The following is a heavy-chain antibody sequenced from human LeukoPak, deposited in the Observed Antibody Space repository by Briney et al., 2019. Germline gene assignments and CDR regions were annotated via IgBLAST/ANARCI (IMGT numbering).Heavy chain of an antibody. CDR1: GGSFSGYY. D-gene: IGHD3-3*01. Sequence: SETLSLTCAVYGGSFSGYYWSWIRQPPGKGLEWIGEINHSGSTNYNPSLKSRVTISVDTSKNQFSLKLSSVTAADTAVYYCTRDRADGFLEWFSGGDYWGQGTLVTVSS. CDR2: INHSGST. V-gene: IGHV4-34*01. CDR3: TRDRADGFLEWFSGGDY. J-gene: IGHJ4*02.